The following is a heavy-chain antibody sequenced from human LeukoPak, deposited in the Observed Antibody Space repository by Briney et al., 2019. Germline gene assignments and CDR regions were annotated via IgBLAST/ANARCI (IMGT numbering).Heavy chain of an antibody. Sequence: GRSLSPACLVSGSISSRHAMSSVRLPPGNGIGWVSTITSSGHSTYYAGSVKGRFTISRDNSKNTLYLQMNSLRAEDTAVYYCEKVSEKRYFEYWGQGNLVTVSS. CDR1: GSISSRHA. CDR2: ITSSGHST. V-gene: IGHV3-23*01. J-gene: IGHJ4*02. CDR3: EKVSEKRYFEY.